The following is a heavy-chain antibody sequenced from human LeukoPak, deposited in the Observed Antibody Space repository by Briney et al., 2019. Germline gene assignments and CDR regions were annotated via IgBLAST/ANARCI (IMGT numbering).Heavy chain of an antibody. CDR2: IYYRGDT. V-gene: IGHV4-39*01. CDR1: GGSISSSSYY. D-gene: IGHD5-12*01. CDR3: VRQNLLVATSNPTFDY. J-gene: IGHJ4*02. Sequence: SETLSLTCTVSGGSISSSSYYWGWIRQPPGKGLEWIGSIYYRGDTYYNPSLKSRVTISEDTSKNQFSLKLRYVTAADTAVYYCVRQNLLVATSNPTFDYWGQGTLVTVSS.